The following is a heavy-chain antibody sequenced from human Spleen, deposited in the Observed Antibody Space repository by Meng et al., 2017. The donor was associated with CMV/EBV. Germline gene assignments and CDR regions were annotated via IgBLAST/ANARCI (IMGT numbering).Heavy chain of an antibody. V-gene: IGHV3-23*03. Sequence: GESLKISCAASGFTFSSYAMSWVRQVPGKGLECVSVIYSGGSSTYYADSVKGRFTISRDNSNNTLNLQMNSLRAEDTDVYYCAKLSSTSWYGDFDYWGQGILVTVSS. CDR3: AKLSSTSWYGDFDY. J-gene: IGHJ4*02. D-gene: IGHD6-13*01. CDR2: IYSGGSST. CDR1: GFTFSSYA.